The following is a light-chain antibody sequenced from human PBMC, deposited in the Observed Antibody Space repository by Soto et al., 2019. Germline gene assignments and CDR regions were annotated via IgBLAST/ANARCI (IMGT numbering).Light chain of an antibody. CDR3: CSYTTSSSVV. CDR1: SSDIGSYIY. Sequence: QSALTQPASVSGSPGQSITISCTGTSSDIGSYIYVSWFQHHPGKAPKLIIYEVSNRPSGVSDRFSGFKSANTAYLTISGLQPEDEADYHCCSYTTSSSVVFGTGTKVTVL. J-gene: IGLJ1*01. CDR2: EVS. V-gene: IGLV2-14*01.